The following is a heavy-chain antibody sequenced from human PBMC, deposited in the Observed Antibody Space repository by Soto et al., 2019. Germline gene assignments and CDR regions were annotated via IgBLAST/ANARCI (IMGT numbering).Heavy chain of an antibody. CDR3: ARDGASSRDY. J-gene: IGHJ4*02. V-gene: IGHV3-21*01. CDR2: ISSSSSYI. D-gene: IGHD2-2*01. Sequence: EVLLVESGGGLVKPGGSLRLSCAASGFTFSSDSMNWVRQAPGKGLEWVSSISSSSSYIYYADSVKGRFTISRDNAKNSLYLQINSLRAEDTAVYYCARDGASSRDYWGQGTLVTVSS. CDR1: GFTFSSDS.